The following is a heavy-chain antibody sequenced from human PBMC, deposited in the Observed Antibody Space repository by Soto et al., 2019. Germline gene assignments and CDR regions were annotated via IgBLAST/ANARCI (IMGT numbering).Heavy chain of an antibody. CDR1: GFTFSTYA. Sequence: EVQLLESGGGLVQPGGSLRLSCAASGFTFSTYAMSWVRQAPGKGLEWVSTITTSGRNTYYADSVQGRFTISRDNSKNTLYLQMNSLRAEDTAVYYCAGRYCTNGVCYTNYYYYIDVWGKGTTVTVSS. CDR2: ITTSGRNT. V-gene: IGHV3-23*01. D-gene: IGHD2-8*01. CDR3: AGRYCTNGVCYTNYYYYIDV. J-gene: IGHJ6*03.